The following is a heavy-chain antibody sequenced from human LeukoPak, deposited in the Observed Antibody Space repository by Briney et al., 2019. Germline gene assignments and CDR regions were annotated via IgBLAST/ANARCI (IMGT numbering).Heavy chain of an antibody. CDR2: IIPIFGTA. D-gene: IGHD4-11*01. J-gene: IGHJ4*02. CDR1: FXSXA. Sequence: FXSXAISWVRQAPGQGLEWMGGIIPIFGTANYAQKFQGRVTITADESTSTAYMELSSLRSDDTAVYYCARVRLPHYNFDYWGQGTLVTVSS. CDR3: ARVRLPHYNFDY. V-gene: IGHV1-69*01.